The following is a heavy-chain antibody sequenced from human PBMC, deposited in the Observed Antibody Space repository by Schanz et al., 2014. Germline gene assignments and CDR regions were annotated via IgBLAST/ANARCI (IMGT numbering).Heavy chain of an antibody. CDR3: ARRRSSVRDLVKHWFDL. CDR2: IIPIFGTG. D-gene: IGHD6-6*01. Sequence: KTPGSSVTLSCQASVGTFSNYAISWVRQAPGQGLEWMGGIIPIFGTGIYAQKFQGRVTMTADESTSTGYMELSSMRSEDTAVYYCARRRSSVRDLVKHWFDLWGQGTLVNVSS. J-gene: IGHJ5*02. V-gene: IGHV1-69*01. CDR1: VGTFSNYA.